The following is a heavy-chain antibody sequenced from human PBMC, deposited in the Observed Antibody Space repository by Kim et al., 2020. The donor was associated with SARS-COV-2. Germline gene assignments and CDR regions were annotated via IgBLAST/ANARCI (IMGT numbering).Heavy chain of an antibody. CDR3: VRGVTPFVVQGFDH. J-gene: IGHJ4*02. Sequence: GGSLRLSCAASGFTFSSYDMHWVRQAPGKGLEWVSAIGTVGDTYYPDSVKGRFTISRENVKDSLYLQMDSLRDGDTAVYYCVRGVTPFVVQGFDHLGQG. CDR2: IGTVGDT. V-gene: IGHV3-13*01. CDR1: GFTFSSYD. D-gene: IGHD2-15*01.